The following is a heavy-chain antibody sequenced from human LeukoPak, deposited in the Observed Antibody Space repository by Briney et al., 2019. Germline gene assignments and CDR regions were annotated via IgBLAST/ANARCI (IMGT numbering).Heavy chain of an antibody. Sequence: SETLSLTCAVYGGSFSGYYWSWIRQPPGKGLEWIGEINHSGSTNYNPSLKSRVTISVDTSKNQFSLKLSSVTAADTAVYYCARGLNRRRAFDIWGQGTMVTVSS. CDR1: GGSFSGYY. CDR2: INHSGST. J-gene: IGHJ3*02. CDR3: ARGLNRRRAFDI. V-gene: IGHV4-34*01.